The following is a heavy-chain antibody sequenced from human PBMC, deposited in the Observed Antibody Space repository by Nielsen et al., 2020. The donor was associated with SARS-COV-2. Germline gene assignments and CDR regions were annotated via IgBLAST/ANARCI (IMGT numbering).Heavy chain of an antibody. J-gene: IGHJ4*02. CDR1: GGSVSSGSDY. D-gene: IGHD7-27*01. V-gene: IGHV4-61*01. Sequence: GSLRLSCTVSGGSVSSGSDYWSWIRQPPGKGLEWIGYIYNSGSTNYNPSLRSRVTISVDTSKNQFSLKLRSVTAADTAVYYCARGLGYFDYWGQGTLVTVSS. CDR2: IYNSGST. CDR3: ARGLGYFDY.